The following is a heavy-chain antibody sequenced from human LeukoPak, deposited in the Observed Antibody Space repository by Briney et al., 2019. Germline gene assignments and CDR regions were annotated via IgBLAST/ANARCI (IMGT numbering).Heavy chain of an antibody. D-gene: IGHD2-21*02. V-gene: IGHV3-23*01. CDR1: GFTFSSYA. CDR3: AKRAYCGGDCYLHY. J-gene: IGHJ4*02. CDR2: ISGSGGST. Sequence: GGSLRLSCAASGFTFSSYAMSWVRQAPGKGLEWVSAISGSGGSTYYADSVKGRFTISRDNSKDTPYLQMNSLRAEDRAVYYCAKRAYCGGDCYLHYWGKGTLPTVPS.